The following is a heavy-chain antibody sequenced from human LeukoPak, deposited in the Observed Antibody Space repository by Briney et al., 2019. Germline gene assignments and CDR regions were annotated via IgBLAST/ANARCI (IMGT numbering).Heavy chain of an antibody. J-gene: IGHJ6*03. CDR3: ARGEGSSSLMYHYFYYMDV. Sequence: ASVKVSCKASGYTFSSYDINWVRQATGQRLEWVGWMNPNSGNTSYTQKFQGRVTMTRNTSISTAYMELSSLRSEDTAVYYCARGEGSSSLMYHYFYYMDVWGKGTTVTVSS. V-gene: IGHV1-8*01. CDR2: MNPNSGNT. D-gene: IGHD6-6*01. CDR1: GYTFSSYD.